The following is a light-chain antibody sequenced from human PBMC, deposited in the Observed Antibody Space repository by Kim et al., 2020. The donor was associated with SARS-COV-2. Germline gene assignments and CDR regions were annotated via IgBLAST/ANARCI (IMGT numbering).Light chain of an antibody. CDR3: QQYNNWPPFMYT. V-gene: IGKV3-15*01. CDR1: QSVSSN. Sequence: EIVMTQSPATLSVSPGERATLSCRASQSVSSNLAWYQQKLGQAPRLLIYGASTRATGILARFSGSGSGTEFTLTISSLQSEDFAVYYCQQYNNWPPFMYTFGQGTKLEI. CDR2: GAS. J-gene: IGKJ2*01.